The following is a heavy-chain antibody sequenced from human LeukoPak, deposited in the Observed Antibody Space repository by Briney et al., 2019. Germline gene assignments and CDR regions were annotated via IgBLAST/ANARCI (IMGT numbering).Heavy chain of an antibody. J-gene: IGHJ4*02. D-gene: IGHD3-22*01. V-gene: IGHV3-21*01. CDR3: ARLITMIVDY. CDR2: ISSSSSYI. Sequence: PGGSLRLSCAASGFTFSSYSMNWVRQASGKGLEWVSSISSSSSYIYYADSVKGRFTISRDNAKNSLYLQMNSLRAEDTAVYYCARLITMIVDYWGQGTLVTVSS. CDR1: GFTFSSYS.